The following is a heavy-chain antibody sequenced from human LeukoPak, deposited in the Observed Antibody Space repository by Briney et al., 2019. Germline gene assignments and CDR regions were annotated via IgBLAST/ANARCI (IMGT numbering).Heavy chain of an antibody. CDR2: ISAYNGNT. CDR3: ARTDPPAATYYYYGMDV. J-gene: IGHJ6*02. D-gene: IGHD2-15*01. Sequence: ASVKVSCKASGGTFSSYAISWVRQAPGQGLEWMGWISAYNGNTNYAQKLQGRVTMTTDTSTSTAYMELRSLRSDDTAVYYCARTDPPAATYYYYGMDVWGQGTTVTVSS. CDR1: GGTFSSYA. V-gene: IGHV1-18*01.